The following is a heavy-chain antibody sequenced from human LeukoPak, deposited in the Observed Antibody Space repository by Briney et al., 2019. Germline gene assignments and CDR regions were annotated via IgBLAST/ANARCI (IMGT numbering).Heavy chain of an antibody. CDR1: GFTFDDYA. CDR2: ISWNSGSI. Sequence: GGSLRLSCAASGFTFDDYAMHWVRQAPGKGLEWVSGISWNSGSIGYADSVKGRFTISRDNAKNSLYLQMNSLRAEDTALYYCAKVARAGIAAAGLDYWGQGTLVTVSS. J-gene: IGHJ4*02. CDR3: AKVARAGIAAAGLDY. D-gene: IGHD6-13*01. V-gene: IGHV3-9*01.